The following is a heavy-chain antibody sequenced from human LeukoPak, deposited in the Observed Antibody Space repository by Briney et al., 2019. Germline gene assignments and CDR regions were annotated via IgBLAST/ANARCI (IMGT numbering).Heavy chain of an antibody. CDR1: GFTFSSYA. V-gene: IGHV3-23*01. D-gene: IGHD5-12*01. Sequence: GGSLRLSCAASGFTFSSYAMSWVRLAPGKGLKWVSSISGGDGSTYYANSVKGRFTISRDNSKNTLYLQMNSLRAEDTAVYYCARGPSGYHNTGGQGTLVTVSS. CDR2: ISGGDGST. CDR3: ARGPSGYHNT. J-gene: IGHJ4*02.